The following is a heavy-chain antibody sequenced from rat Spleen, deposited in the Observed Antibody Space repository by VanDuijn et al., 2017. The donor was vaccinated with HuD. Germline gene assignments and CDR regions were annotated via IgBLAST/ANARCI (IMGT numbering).Heavy chain of an antibody. J-gene: IGHJ2*01. CDR2: IRSGGST. D-gene: IGHD1-3*01. CDR1: GFSLTSYY. V-gene: IGHV2-65*01. Sequence: QVQLKETGPGLVQPTQTLSITCTVSGFSLTSYYMQWVRQTQGKGLEWMGFIRSGGSTEYNSEFKSRLSISRDTSKNQVFLKMNSLKTEDTGVYYCARERTMAPFDYWGQGVMVTVSS. CDR3: ARERTMAPFDY.